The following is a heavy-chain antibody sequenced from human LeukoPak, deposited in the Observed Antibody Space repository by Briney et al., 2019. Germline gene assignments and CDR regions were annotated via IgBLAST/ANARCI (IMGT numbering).Heavy chain of an antibody. D-gene: IGHD2-15*01. CDR1: GFTFSSYS. CDR2: ISSSSSYI. CDR3: ARGLKSKFAPKADRNIVVVVFDY. Sequence: GGSLRLSCAASGFTFSSYSMNWVRQAPGKGLEWVSSISSSSSYIYYADSVKGRFTISRDNAKNSLYLQMNSLRAEDTAVYYCARGLKSKFAPKADRNIVVVVFDYWGQGTLVTVSS. J-gene: IGHJ4*02. V-gene: IGHV3-21*01.